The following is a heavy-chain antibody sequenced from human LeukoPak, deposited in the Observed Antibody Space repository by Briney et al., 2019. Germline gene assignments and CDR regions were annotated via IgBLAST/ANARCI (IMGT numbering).Heavy chain of an antibody. CDR3: ARDKAHSYGRYFDP. V-gene: IGHV4-59*01. Sequence: NPSETLSLTCSVSGGSISTYYWNWIRQTPGKGQEWIGHIANGNTDYNPSLKSRVTISVDTSKNQFSLKLTSVSAEDTAVYYCARDKAHSYGRYFDPWGQGALVIVSS. CDR1: GGSISTYY. CDR2: IANGNT. D-gene: IGHD5-18*01. J-gene: IGHJ5*02.